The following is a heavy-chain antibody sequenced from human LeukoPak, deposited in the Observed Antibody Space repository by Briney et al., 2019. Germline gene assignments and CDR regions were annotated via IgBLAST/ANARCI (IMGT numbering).Heavy chain of an antibody. CDR3: ARGGTAVIAPYAFDI. Sequence: SETLSLTCTVSGGSISSYYWSWIRQPPGKGLEWIGYIYYSGSTDCNPSVKSRVAMSVDTSKKQFSLKLSSLTAADAAVYYCARGGTAVIAPYAFDIWGQGTMVTVSS. J-gene: IGHJ3*02. CDR2: IYYSGST. D-gene: IGHD4-23*01. V-gene: IGHV4-59*01. CDR1: GGSISSYY.